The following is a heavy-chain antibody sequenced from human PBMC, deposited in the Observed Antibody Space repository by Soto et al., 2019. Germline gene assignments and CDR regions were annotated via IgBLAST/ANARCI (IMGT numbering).Heavy chain of an antibody. CDR3: ARDLSLCSGDSRYRGFDL. CDR1: GGSISSYY. D-gene: IGHD2-15*01. V-gene: IGHV4-59*01. J-gene: IGHJ5*02. CDR2: IYYSGRT. Sequence: PSETLSLTCTVSGGSISSYYWSWIRQPPGKGLEWIGYIYYSGRTNYNPSLKSRFTISVDTSKNQFSLKLSSVTAADTAVYYCARDLSLCSGDSRYRGFDLWGQGSLVLVSS.